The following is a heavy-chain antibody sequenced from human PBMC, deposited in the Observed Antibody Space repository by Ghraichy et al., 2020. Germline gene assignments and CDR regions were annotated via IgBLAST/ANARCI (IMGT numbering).Heavy chain of an antibody. CDR3: ARESVKAPEGFRGVMVRGGGLDY. D-gene: IGHD3-10*01. CDR2: IYYSGST. CDR1: GGSISSYY. Sequence: SETLSLTCTVSGGSISSYYWSWIRQPPGKGLEWIGYIYYSGSTNYNPSLKSRVTISVDTSKNQFSLKLSSVTAADTAVYYCARESVKAPEGFRGVMVRGGGLDYWGQGTLVTVSS. J-gene: IGHJ4*02. V-gene: IGHV4-59*01.